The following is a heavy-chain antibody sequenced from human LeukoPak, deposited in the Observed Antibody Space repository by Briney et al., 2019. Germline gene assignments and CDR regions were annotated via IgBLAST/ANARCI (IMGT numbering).Heavy chain of an antibody. J-gene: IGHJ4*02. D-gene: IGHD4-17*01. V-gene: IGHV4-39*01. CDR3: ARHVATVTTCDFDY. CDR2: IYYSGST. CDR1: GGSISSSSYY. Sequence: SETLSLTCTVSGGSISSSSYYWGWIRQPPGKGLEWIGSIYYSGSTYYNPSLRSRVTISVDTSKNQFSLKLSSVTAADTAVYYCARHVATVTTCDFDYWGQGTLVTVSS.